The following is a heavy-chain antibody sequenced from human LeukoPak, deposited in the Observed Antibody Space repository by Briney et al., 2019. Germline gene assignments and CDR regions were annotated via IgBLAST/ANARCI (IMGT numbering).Heavy chain of an antibody. D-gene: IGHD5-12*01. V-gene: IGHV3-23*01. Sequence: GGSLRLSCAASGFXFSSYAITWVRQSPGKGLEWVSTIRGGGTSTFYADSLKGRFTISRDNSKSTLYLQMNNLRAEDTAVYYCAKHSGSDSGYWFDPWGQGTLVTVSS. CDR1: GFXFSSYA. CDR3: AKHSGSDSGYWFDP. CDR2: IRGGGTST. J-gene: IGHJ5*02.